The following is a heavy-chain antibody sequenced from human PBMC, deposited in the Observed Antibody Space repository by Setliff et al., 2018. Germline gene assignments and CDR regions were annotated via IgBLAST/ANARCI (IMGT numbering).Heavy chain of an antibody. CDR1: VDLILDHW. J-gene: IGHJ4*01. CDR3: ARAREGGSLEWAPFDS. CDR2: VYSDGNT. Sequence: SETLSLTCSVSVDLILDHWWTWIRQPAGKGLEWIGQVYSDGNTKYNPSLSNRVTISVDRSSNQFSLELSSVNAADTAVYYCARAREGGSLEWAPFDSWGRGILVTVSS. D-gene: IGHD3-3*01. V-gene: IGHV4-4*07.